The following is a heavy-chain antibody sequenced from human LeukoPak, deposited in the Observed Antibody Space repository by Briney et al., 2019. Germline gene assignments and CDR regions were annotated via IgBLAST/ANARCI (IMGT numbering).Heavy chain of an antibody. D-gene: IGHD3-22*01. CDR1: GGSISSYY. CDR2: IYYSGST. CDR3: AREMQYDSSLNPHDAFDI. V-gene: IGHV4-59*12. Sequence: SETLSLTCTVSGGSISSYYWSWIRQPPGKGLEWIGYIYYSGSTNYNPSLKSRVTISVDTSKNQFSLKLSSVTAADTAVYYCAREMQYDSSLNPHDAFDIWGQGTMVTVS. J-gene: IGHJ3*02.